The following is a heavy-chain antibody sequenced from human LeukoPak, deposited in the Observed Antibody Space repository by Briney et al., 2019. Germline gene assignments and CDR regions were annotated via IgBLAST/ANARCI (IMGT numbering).Heavy chain of an antibody. J-gene: IGHJ4*02. Sequence: GGSLRLSCVVSGLSFGNHWMHWVRQVPGQGPVWVAHITNDGRETAYADSVKGRFTVSRDYDKSTVYLEMHSLRVDDAAVYYCAKPRSSSGWLQVGDWGQGTLVTVSS. D-gene: IGHD6-19*01. V-gene: IGHV3-74*03. CDR1: GLSFGNHW. CDR3: AKPRSSSGWLQVGD. CDR2: ITNDGRET.